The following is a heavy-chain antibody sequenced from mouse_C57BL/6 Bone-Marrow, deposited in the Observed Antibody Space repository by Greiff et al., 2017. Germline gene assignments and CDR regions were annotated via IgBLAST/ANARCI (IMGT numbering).Heavy chain of an antibody. V-gene: IGHV1-64*01. J-gene: IGHJ2*01. D-gene: IGHD1-1*02. CDR1: GYTFTSYW. CDR3: ERRWERDY. CDR2: IHPNSGST. Sequence: VQLQQSGAELVKPGASVKLSCKASGYTFTSYWMHWVKQRPGQGLEWIGMIHPNSGSTNYNEKFKSKATLTVDKSSSNAYMQLSSLTSEGCEVYCCERRWERDYWGQGTTLTVSS.